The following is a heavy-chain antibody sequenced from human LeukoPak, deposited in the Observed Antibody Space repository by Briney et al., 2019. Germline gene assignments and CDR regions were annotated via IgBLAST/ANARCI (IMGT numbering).Heavy chain of an antibody. CDR3: AGLATGTTAFDI. V-gene: IGHV4-59*08. J-gene: IGHJ3*02. CDR1: GGSISSYY. D-gene: IGHD1-1*01. Sequence: SETLSLICTVSGGSISSYYWSWIRQPPGKGLEWIGCIYYSGSTTYNPSLKSRVTISVDTSKNQFSLKLSSVTAADTAVYYCAGLATGTTAFDIWGQGTMVTVSP. CDR2: IYYSGST.